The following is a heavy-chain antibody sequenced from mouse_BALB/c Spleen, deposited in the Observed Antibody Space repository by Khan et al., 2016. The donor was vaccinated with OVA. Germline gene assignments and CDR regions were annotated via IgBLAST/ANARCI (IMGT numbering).Heavy chain of an antibody. J-gene: IGHJ2*01. CDR3: AAAYSRNYFDY. CDR1: GFTFTSYG. D-gene: IGHD2-14*01. Sequence: VQLQQSGAELGRPGSSVKLSCKTSGFTFTSYGIKWVKQRPGQGLEWIGYIYPGNGYTVYNEKFQGKATLSADTSATTAYMQFRSLTSDDSSVYFCAAAYSRNYFDYWGQGTTLTVSS. V-gene: IGHV1S134*01. CDR2: IYPGNGYT.